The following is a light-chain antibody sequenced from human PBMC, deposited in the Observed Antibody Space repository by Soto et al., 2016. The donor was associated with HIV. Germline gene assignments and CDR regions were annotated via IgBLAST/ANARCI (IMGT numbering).Light chain of an antibody. V-gene: IGKV1-17*01. J-gene: IGKJ2*01. Sequence: DIQMTQSPSFLSASVGDRVAITCRASQDIRNKLGWYKQKPGKAPKRLIYGASTLQSGVPSRFTGSASGTEFTLTISSLQPEDFATYYCLQYNTHPYTFGQGTNLEIK. CDR3: LQYNTHPYT. CDR1: QDIRNK. CDR2: GAS.